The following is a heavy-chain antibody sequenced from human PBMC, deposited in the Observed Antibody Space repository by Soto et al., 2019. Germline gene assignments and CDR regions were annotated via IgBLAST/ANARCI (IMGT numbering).Heavy chain of an antibody. Sequence: GASVKVSCKASGYTFTSYYMHWVRQAPGQGLEWMGIINPSGGSTSYAQKFQGRVTMTRDTSTSTVYMELSSLRSEDTAVYYCARAPGYCSGGSCYTYYYYYYMDVWGKGTTVTVSS. D-gene: IGHD2-15*01. CDR1: GYTFTSYY. CDR3: ARAPGYCSGGSCYTYYYYYYMDV. V-gene: IGHV1-46*03. J-gene: IGHJ6*03. CDR2: INPSGGST.